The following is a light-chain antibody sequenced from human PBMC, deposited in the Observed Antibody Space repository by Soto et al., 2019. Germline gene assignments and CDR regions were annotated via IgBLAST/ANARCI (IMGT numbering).Light chain of an antibody. Sequence: DLQMTQSPSSLSASVGDRVTITCQASQDISNYLNWYQQKPGKAPNLLIYDAANLETGVPSRFSEGGTRTEFKFTISSMQPEDSFKYYCQAYDNPSITFGKGTRLAIK. J-gene: IGKJ5*01. V-gene: IGKV1-33*01. CDR3: QAYDNPSIT. CDR1: QDISNY. CDR2: DAA.